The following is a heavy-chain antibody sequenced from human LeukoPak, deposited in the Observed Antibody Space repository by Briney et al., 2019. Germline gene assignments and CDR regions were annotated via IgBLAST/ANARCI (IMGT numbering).Heavy chain of an antibody. D-gene: IGHD1-1*01. CDR3: AKGTTGTRLYYYYFYMDV. CDR2: VYSGGST. V-gene: IGHV3-53*01. CDR1: GLSVTNNY. Sequence: GGSLRLSCVASGLSVTNNYMSWCWVRQAPGKGLEWVSVVYSGGSTYYTDSVKGRFTISRDNSKNTLYLQMNSLRADDTAVYYCAKGTTGTRLYYYYFYMDVWGKGTAVTVSS. J-gene: IGHJ6*03.